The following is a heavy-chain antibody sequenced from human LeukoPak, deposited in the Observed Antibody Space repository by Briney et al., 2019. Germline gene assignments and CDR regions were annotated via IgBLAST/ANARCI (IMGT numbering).Heavy chain of an antibody. CDR2: ISYDGINK. J-gene: IGHJ4*02. Sequence: PGGSLRLSCAASGFTFSSYAMHWVRQAPGKGLEWVAVISYDGINKYYADSVKGRFTISRDNSKNTLFLQMNSLRVEDTAVYYCAKGYCSSTSCLKTDGGQGTLVTVSS. CDR3: AKGYCSSTSCLKTD. D-gene: IGHD2-2*01. V-gene: IGHV3-30*18. CDR1: GFTFSSYA.